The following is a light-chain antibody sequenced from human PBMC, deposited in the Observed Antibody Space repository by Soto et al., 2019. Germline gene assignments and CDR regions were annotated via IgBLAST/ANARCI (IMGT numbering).Light chain of an antibody. Sequence: DIQITQSPSTLSSSVAERVTITCRASQSISSWLAWYQQKSGKAPKLLIYDASSLESGVPSRFSGSGSGTEFTLTISSLQPDDFATYYCQQYNSYWTFGQGTKVDIK. CDR2: DAS. CDR1: QSISSW. V-gene: IGKV1-5*01. J-gene: IGKJ1*01. CDR3: QQYNSYWT.